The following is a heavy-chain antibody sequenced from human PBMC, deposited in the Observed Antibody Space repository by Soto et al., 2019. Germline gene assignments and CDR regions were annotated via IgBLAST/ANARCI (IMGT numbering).Heavy chain of an antibody. CDR1: GFTFSSYA. J-gene: IGHJ4*02. Sequence: EVQLLESGGGLVQPGGSLRLSCAASGFTFSSYAMSWVRQAPGKGLEWVSAISGSGGSTDYADSVKGRFTISRDNSKNRLYLQMNSLRAEDTAVYYCAKENGYSSTWFEFDYWGQGTLVIVSS. CDR3: AKENGYSSTWFEFDY. CDR2: ISGSGGST. D-gene: IGHD6-13*01. V-gene: IGHV3-23*01.